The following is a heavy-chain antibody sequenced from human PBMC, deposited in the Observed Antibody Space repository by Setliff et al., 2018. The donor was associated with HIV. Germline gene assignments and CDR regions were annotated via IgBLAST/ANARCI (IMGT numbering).Heavy chain of an antibody. J-gene: IGHJ4*02. Sequence: ASVKVSCKTSGYTFITYYISWVRQAPGQGLEWMGMINPSGSITNYAQKFQGRVTMTRDTSTSTVYMELSSLRSEDTAVYYCATTPTLDSSGQAFDYWGQGTLVTVSS. CDR2: INPSGSIT. CDR3: ATTPTLDSSGQAFDY. CDR1: GYTFITYY. V-gene: IGHV1-46*01. D-gene: IGHD3-22*01.